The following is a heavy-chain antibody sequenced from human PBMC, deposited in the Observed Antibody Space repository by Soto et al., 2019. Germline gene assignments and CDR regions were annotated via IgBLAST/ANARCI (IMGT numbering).Heavy chain of an antibody. J-gene: IGHJ3*01. CDR3: ARDQYYDDSGYYDDV. CDR2: ISYDGSNK. D-gene: IGHD3-22*01. CDR1: GFTLSRYA. Sequence: PGGPLRLSCAASGFTLSRYAIHWVRQAPGKGLEWVSIISYDGSNKYYADSVRGRFTISRDNSKNTLYLQMNSLRPEDTAVYYCARDQYYDDSGYYDDVWGQGTMVTVSS. V-gene: IGHV3-30-3*01.